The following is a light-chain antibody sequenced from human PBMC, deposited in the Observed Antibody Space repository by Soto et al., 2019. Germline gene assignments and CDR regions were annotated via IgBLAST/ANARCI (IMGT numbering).Light chain of an antibody. V-gene: IGLV2-14*01. CDR3: CSYAVTSTDFF. Sequence: QSALTQPASVSGSPGQSITISCTATSSDVGGYNYVSWFQQYPGKAPKLMIYEVINRPSGVSNRFSGSKSGNTASLTISGLQAEDEADYYCCSYAVTSTDFFFGVGTKLTVL. J-gene: IGLJ2*01. CDR1: SSDVGGYNY. CDR2: EVI.